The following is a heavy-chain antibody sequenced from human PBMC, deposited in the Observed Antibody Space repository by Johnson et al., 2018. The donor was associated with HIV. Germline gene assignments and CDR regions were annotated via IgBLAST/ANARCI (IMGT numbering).Heavy chain of an antibody. CDR3: AKEGAAVIHFDI. Sequence: VQLVESGGGLVQPGGSLRLSCAASGFTVSSNYMSWVRQAPGKGLEWVSVIYSGGSTYYADSVKGRFTISRDNSKNSLYLQMNSLRAEDTALYYCAKEGAAVIHFDIWGQGTMVTVSS. J-gene: IGHJ3*02. V-gene: IGHV3-66*02. CDR1: GFTVSSNY. CDR2: IYSGGST. D-gene: IGHD6-13*01.